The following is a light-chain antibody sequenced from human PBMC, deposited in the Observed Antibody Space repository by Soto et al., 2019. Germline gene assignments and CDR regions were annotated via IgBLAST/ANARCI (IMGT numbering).Light chain of an antibody. Sequence: QSVLTQPPSVSGTPGQRVTISCSGSSSNIGSNTVNWYQQVPGTAPKLLIYTNNQRPSGVPGRFSGSKSGTSASLAISGLQSEDEADYYCATWDDSLNGHVVFGGGTKLTVL. CDR3: ATWDDSLNGHVV. J-gene: IGLJ2*01. CDR1: SSNIGSNT. V-gene: IGLV1-44*01. CDR2: TNN.